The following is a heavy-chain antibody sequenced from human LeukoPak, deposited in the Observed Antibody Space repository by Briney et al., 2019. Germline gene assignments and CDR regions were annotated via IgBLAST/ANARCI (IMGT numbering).Heavy chain of an antibody. CDR2: ISGSGGST. CDR3: TKVEGRYSYGSDY. D-gene: IGHD5-18*01. V-gene: IGHV3-23*01. CDR1: GFTFSSNA. Sequence: GGSLRLSCAASGFTFSSNAMSWVRQAPGKGLEWVSAISGSGGSTYYADSVKGRFTISRDNSKNTLYVQMNSLRAEDTAIYYCTKVEGRYSYGSDYWGQGTLVTVSS. J-gene: IGHJ4*02.